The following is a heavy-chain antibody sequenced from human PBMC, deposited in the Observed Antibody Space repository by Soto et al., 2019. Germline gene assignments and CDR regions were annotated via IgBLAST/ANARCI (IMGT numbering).Heavy chain of an antibody. D-gene: IGHD4-17*01. J-gene: IGHJ5*02. CDR3: AHRRFIRPFDP. V-gene: IGHV2-5*01. CDR2: IYWNDDK. CDR1: GFSLSTSGVG. Sequence: QNTLKESGPTLVKPTQTLTLTCAFSGFSLSTSGVGVGWIRQPPGKALEWLALIYWNDDKRYSPSLKSRLTITKDTSKNQVVLTMTNMDPVDTATYYSAHRRFIRPFDPWGPGTLVTVSS.